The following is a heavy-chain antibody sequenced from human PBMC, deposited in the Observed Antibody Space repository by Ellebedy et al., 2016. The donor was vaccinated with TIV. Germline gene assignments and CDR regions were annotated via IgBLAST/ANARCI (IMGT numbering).Heavy chain of an antibody. CDR1: GFTFSSYA. CDR3: AKGLVYGDYVSFDY. Sequence: GESLKISXAASGFTFSSYAMTWVRQAPGKGLEWVSAISGSGGTTYYANSVKGRFTISRDNSKKTLYVHMNSLKAEDTAVYYCAKGLVYGDYVSFDYWGQGTLVTVSS. V-gene: IGHV3-23*01. D-gene: IGHD4-17*01. J-gene: IGHJ4*02. CDR2: ISGSGGTT.